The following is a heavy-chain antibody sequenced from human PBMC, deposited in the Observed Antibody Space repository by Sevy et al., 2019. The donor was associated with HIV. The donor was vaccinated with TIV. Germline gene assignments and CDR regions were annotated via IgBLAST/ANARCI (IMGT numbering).Heavy chain of an antibody. V-gene: IGHV3-21*01. Sequence: GGSLRLSCAASGFTFSSYSMNWVRQAPGKGLEWVSSISGLCNYIYYADSVKGRFTISRDKAKNSLYLQMNSLRPEDKAVYYYGWERCTNTSCHEGNWFDPWGQGTLVTVSS. CDR1: GFTFSSYS. CDR2: ISGLCNYI. CDR3: GWERCTNTSCHEGNWFDP. J-gene: IGHJ5*02. D-gene: IGHD2-2*01.